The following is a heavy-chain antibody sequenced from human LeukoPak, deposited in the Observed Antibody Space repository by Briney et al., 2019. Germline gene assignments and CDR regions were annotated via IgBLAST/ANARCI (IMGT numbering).Heavy chain of an antibody. CDR2: ITNSGRST. J-gene: IGHJ4*02. Sequence: GGSLTLSCEASGFSISNYFRSGIRQAPGKGLEWVSYITNSGRSTNYADAVKGRFTISRDNVKKSVYLEMTDLRAEDTAVYYCAREASGNYYVFDSWGQGTLVNVSS. CDR3: AREASGNYYVFDS. D-gene: IGHD1-26*01. V-gene: IGHV3-11*04. CDR1: GFSISNYF.